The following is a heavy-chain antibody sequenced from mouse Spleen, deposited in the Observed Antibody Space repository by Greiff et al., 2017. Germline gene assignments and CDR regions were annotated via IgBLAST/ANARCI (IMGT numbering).Heavy chain of an antibody. CDR1: GFTFSDYY. CDR2: INYDGSST. D-gene: IGHD1-1*01. CDR3: ARFDYYGSSYFFAY. Sequence: EVQRVESEGGLVQPGSSMKLSCTASGFTFSDYYMAWVRQVPEKGLEWVANINYDGSSTYYLDSLKSRFIISRDNAKNILYLQMSSLKSEDTATYYCARFDYYGSSYFFAYWGQGTLVTVSA. V-gene: IGHV5-16*01. J-gene: IGHJ3*01.